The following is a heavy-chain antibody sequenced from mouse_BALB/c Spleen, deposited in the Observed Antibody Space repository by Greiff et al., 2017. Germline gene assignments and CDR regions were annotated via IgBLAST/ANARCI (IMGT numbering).Heavy chain of an antibody. J-gene: IGHJ4*01. CDR2: ISYSGST. CDR3: AREGLLRLPYYYAMDY. CDR1: GYSITSDYA. D-gene: IGHD1-2*01. Sequence: EVQLKESGPGLVKPSQSLSLTCTVTGYSITSDYAWNWIRQFPGNKLEWMGYISYSGSTSYNPSLKSRISITRDTSKNQFFLQLNSVTTEDTATYYCAREGLLRLPYYYAMDYWGQGTSVTVSS. V-gene: IGHV3-2*02.